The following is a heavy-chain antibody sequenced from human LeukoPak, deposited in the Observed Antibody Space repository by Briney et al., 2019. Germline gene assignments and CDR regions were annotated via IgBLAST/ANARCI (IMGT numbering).Heavy chain of an antibody. J-gene: IGHJ5*02. CDR2: INGGGSKA. D-gene: IGHD7-27*01. CDR1: GFTFSSYA. CDR3: AKDPGPNWGSDWFDP. Sequence: GGSLRLSCAASGFTFSSYAISWVRQAPGKGLEWVSAINGGGSKAYYADFAKGRFTISRDNAKNTVYMQMNSLRAEDTALYYCAKDPGPNWGSDWFDPWGQGTLVTVSS. V-gene: IGHV3-23*01.